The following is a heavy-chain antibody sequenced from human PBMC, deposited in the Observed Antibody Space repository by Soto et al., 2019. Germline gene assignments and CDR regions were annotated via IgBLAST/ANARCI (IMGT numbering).Heavy chain of an antibody. CDR2: IWYDGNNK. J-gene: IGHJ4*02. V-gene: IGHV3-33*01. Sequence: QVQLVESGGGVVQPGRSLRLSCAASGFTFSSYGMHWVRRPQAKGLEWVSSIWYDGNNKYYADSVKGRFTISRDNSRNTLFLQMNSLRAEDTALYYCVGRGNQNWGDYWGQGTQVTVSS. D-gene: IGHD7-27*01. CDR1: GFTFSSYG. CDR3: VGRGNQNWGDY.